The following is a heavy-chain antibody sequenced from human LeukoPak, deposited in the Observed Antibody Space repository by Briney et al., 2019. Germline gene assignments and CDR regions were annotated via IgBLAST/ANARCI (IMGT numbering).Heavy chain of an antibody. CDR3: AREPSGNSYRGDFDY. V-gene: IGHV3-66*01. CDR1: GFSVNSHY. J-gene: IGHJ4*02. CDR2: IYAGGNT. D-gene: IGHD3-10*01. Sequence: PGGSLRLSCAASGFSVNSHYMNWVRQTPGKGLEWVSIIYAGGNTFYADSVKGRFTISRDTSSNTLYLEVNSLRAEDTAFYYCAREPSGNSYRGDFDYWGQGTLVSVSS.